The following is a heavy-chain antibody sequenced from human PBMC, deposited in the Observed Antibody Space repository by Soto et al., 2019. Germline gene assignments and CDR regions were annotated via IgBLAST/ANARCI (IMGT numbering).Heavy chain of an antibody. D-gene: IGHD3-10*01. J-gene: IGHJ4*02. CDR2: VDPNDSFA. Sequence: GESLKISCQAFEYSFRIYWISWVRQKPGGGLEWMGRVDPNDSFATYSPSFEGHVSISVDKSTNIVYLQWRSLRASDTAAYYCARHQSGSGNSNFDFWGQGTPVTVSS. CDR3: ARHQSGSGNSNFDF. V-gene: IGHV5-10-1*01. CDR1: EYSFRIYW.